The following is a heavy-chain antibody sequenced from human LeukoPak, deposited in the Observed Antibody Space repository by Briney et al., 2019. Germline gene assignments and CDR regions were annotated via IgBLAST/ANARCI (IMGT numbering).Heavy chain of an antibody. CDR3: AKDYQRTWSTGDY. CDR2: IRYDGSNK. D-gene: IGHD5/OR15-5a*01. CDR1: GFTFSSYG. J-gene: IGHJ4*02. Sequence: GGSLRLSCAASGFTFSSYGMHWVRQAPGKGLEWVAFIRYDGSNKYYADSVKGRFTISRDNSKNTLYLQMNSLRAEDTAVYYSAKDYQRTWSTGDYWGQGTLVTVSS. V-gene: IGHV3-30*02.